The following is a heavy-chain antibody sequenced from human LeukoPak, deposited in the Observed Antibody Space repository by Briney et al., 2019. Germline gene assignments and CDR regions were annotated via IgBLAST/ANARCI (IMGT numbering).Heavy chain of an antibody. J-gene: IGHJ4*02. CDR1: GFPFSIYG. D-gene: IGHD3-10*01. CDR3: ARLLQGYGSGSYYSRFDY. V-gene: IGHV3-23*01. Sequence: GGSLRLSCAGSGFPFSIYGMNWVRQAPGRGLEWVSGISPGGGPTYYADSVKGRFTISRDDSKNTLYLQMNSLRAEDTAVYYCARLLQGYGSGSYYSRFDYWGQGTLVTVSS. CDR2: ISPGGGPT.